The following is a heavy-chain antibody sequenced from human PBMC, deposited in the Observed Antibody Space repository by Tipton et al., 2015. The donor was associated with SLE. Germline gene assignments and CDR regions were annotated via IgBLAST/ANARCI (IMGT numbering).Heavy chain of an antibody. J-gene: IGHJ6*03. Sequence: SLRLSCAASGFTFSNYWMNWVHQAPGKGLVWVSRINSDGSSTSYADSVKGRFTISRDNSKNTLYLQMNSLRAGDTAVYYCARDLLQYYYYMDVWGKGTTVTVSS. CDR1: GFTFSNYW. CDR3: ARDLLQYYYYMDV. CDR2: INSDGSST. V-gene: IGHV3-74*01.